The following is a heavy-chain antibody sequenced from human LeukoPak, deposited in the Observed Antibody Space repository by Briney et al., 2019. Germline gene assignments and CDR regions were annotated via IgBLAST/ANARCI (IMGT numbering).Heavy chain of an antibody. Sequence: GGSLRLSCAASGFTFNRYWMSWVRQAPGQGLEWVANIKQDGSEKYYVDSVKGRFTISRDNAKNSLYLQMNSLRAEDTAVYYCARVEASGYDYGAFDYWGQGTLVTVSS. J-gene: IGHJ4*02. CDR2: IKQDGSEK. D-gene: IGHD5-12*01. V-gene: IGHV3-7*01. CDR1: GFTFNRYW. CDR3: ARVEASGYDYGAFDY.